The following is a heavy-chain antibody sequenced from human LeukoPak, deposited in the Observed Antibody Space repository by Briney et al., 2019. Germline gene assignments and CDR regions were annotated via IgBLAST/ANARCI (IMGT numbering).Heavy chain of an antibody. CDR3: ARDTGNPDYYYYYMDV. CDR2: IYYSGST. J-gene: IGHJ6*03. V-gene: IGHV4-59*01. CDR1: GGSISSYY. Sequence: SETLSLTCTVSGGSISSYYWSWIRQLPGKGLEWIGYIYYSGSTNYNPSLKSRVTISVDTSKNQFSPKLSSVTAADTAVYYCARDTGNPDYYYYYMDVWGKGTTVTVSS. D-gene: IGHD4-17*01.